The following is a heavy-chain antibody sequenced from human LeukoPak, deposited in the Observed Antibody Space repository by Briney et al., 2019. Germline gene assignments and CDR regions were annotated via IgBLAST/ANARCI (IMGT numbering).Heavy chain of an antibody. CDR1: GYTFTSYY. Sequence: ASVKVSCKASGYTFTSYYMHWVRQAPGQGLEWMGIINPSRGSTSYAQKFQGRVTMTRDTSTSTVYMELSSLRSEDTAVYYCAIVAPYYYYGMDVWGQGTTVTVSS. J-gene: IGHJ6*02. CDR2: INPSRGST. CDR3: AIVAPYYYYGMDV. V-gene: IGHV1-46*01. D-gene: IGHD2-21*01.